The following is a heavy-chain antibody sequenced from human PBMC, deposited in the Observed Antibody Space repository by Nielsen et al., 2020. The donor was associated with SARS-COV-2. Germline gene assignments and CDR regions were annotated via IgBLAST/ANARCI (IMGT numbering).Heavy chain of an antibody. V-gene: IGHV4-34*01. CDR1: GGSFSGYY. Sequence: SETLTLTCAVYGGSFSGYYWSWIRQSPGKGLEWIGEIDQSGGNNYNPSLKSRVTISVDTSKNQFSLKLSSVTAADTAVYYCARGLAYYGSGSYYIKGKRQDPFDYWGQGTLVTVSS. CDR3: ARGLAYYGSGSYYIKGKRQDPFDY. D-gene: IGHD3-10*01. CDR2: IDQSGGN. J-gene: IGHJ4*02.